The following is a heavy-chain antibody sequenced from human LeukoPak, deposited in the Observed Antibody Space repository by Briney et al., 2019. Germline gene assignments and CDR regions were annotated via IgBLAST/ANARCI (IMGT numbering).Heavy chain of an antibody. V-gene: IGHV1-46*01. CDR1: GYTFTSYY. CDR2: INPSGGST. CDR3: ARDDLRGPYYYDSSGYDY. D-gene: IGHD3-22*01. J-gene: IGHJ4*02. Sequence: ASVKVSCKASGYTFTSYYMHWVRQAPGQGLEWMGIINPSGGSTSYAQKFQGRATMTRDTSTSTVYMELSSLRSEDTAVYYCARDDLRGPYYYDSSGYDYWGQGTLVTVSS.